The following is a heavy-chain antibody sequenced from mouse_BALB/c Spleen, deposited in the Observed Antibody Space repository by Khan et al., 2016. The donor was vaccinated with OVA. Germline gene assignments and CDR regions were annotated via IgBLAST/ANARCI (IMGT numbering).Heavy chain of an antibody. CDR3: ARSGDYQFAY. V-gene: IGHV1S137*01. D-gene: IGHD2-4*01. J-gene: IGHJ3*01. CDR2: ISTYNGYT. Sequence: QVQLKESGPEVVRPGVPVKISCKGSGYTFTDYAMHWVKQSPAKSLEWIGVISTYNGYTNYNQKFKGKATMTVDKSSSTAYMELARLTSEDSAMYYCARSGDYQFAYWGQGTLVTVSA. CDR1: GYTFTDYA.